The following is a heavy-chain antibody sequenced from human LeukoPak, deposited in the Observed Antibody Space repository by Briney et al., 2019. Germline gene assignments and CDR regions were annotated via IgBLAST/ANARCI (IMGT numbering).Heavy chain of an antibody. CDR1: GGTFSSYA. D-gene: IGHD4-17*01. CDR3: ARDLYGDYGDDY. V-gene: IGHV1-69*06. CDR2: IIPIFGTA. J-gene: IGHJ4*02. Sequence: ATVKVSCTASGGTFSSYAISWVRQAPGQGLEWMGGIIPIFGTANYAQKFQGRVTITADKSTSTAYLELSSLRSEDTAVYSCARDLYGDYGDDYWGQGTLVPVSS.